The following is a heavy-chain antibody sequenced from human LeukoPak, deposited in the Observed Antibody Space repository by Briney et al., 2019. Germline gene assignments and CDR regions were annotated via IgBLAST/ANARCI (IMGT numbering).Heavy chain of an antibody. J-gene: IGHJ4*02. CDR3: AGGEMATIREYFDY. D-gene: IGHD5-24*01. CDR1: GGSISSYY. CDR2: IYYSGST. Sequence: PSETLSLTCTVSGGSISSYYWSWIRQPPGKGLEWIGYIYYSGSTNYNPSLKSRVTISVDTSKNQFSLKLSSVTAADTAVYYCAGGEMATIREYFDYWGQGTLVTVSS. V-gene: IGHV4-59*01.